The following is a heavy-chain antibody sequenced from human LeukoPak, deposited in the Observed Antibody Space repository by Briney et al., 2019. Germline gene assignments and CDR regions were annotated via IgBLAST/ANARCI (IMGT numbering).Heavy chain of an antibody. J-gene: IGHJ4*02. D-gene: IGHD6-13*01. V-gene: IGHV3-30*02. Sequence: GGSLRLSCAASGFTFSSYGMHWVRQAPGKGLEWVAFIRYDGSNKYYADSVKGRFTISRDNSKNTLYLQMNSLRAEDTAVYYCAKTGDSSWYLDYWGQGTLVTVSS. CDR3: AKTGDSSWYLDY. CDR1: GFTFSSYG. CDR2: IRYDGSNK.